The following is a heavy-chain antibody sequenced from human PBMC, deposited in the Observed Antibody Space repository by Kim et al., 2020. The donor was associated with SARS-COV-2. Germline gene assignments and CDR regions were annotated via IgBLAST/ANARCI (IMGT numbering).Heavy chain of an antibody. CDR2: INHSGST. CDR1: GGSFSGYY. V-gene: IGHV4-34*01. D-gene: IGHD6-6*01. J-gene: IGHJ4*02. Sequence: SETLSLTCAVYGGSFSGYYWSWIRQPPGKGLEWIGEINHSGSTNYNPSLKSRVTISVDTSKNQFSLKLSSVTAADTAVYYCARGWIAARVLVRAFDYWGQGTLVTVSS. CDR3: ARGWIAARVLVRAFDY.